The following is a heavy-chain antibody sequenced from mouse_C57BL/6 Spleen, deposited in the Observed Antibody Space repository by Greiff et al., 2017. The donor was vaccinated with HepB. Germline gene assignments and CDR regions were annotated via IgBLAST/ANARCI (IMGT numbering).Heavy chain of an antibody. Sequence: EVKLMESGPGLVKPSPSLSLTCSVTGYSITSGYYWNWIRQFPGNKLEWMGYISYDGSNNYNPSLKNRISITRDTSKNQFFLKLNSVTTEDTATYYCAIYDGYFGCWGQGTTLTVSS. CDR3: AIYDGYFGC. CDR1: GYSITSGYY. V-gene: IGHV3-6*01. D-gene: IGHD2-3*01. CDR2: ISYDGSN. J-gene: IGHJ2*01.